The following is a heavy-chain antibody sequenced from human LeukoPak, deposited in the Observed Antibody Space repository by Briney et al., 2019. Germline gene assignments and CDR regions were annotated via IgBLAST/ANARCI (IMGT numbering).Heavy chain of an antibody. D-gene: IGHD2-15*01. V-gene: IGHV4-30-4*02. Sequence: SETLSLTCTVFGGSISSGDYYWSWIRQPPGKGLEWIGYIYYSGSTYYNSSLKSRVTISVDTSKNQFSLKLSSVTAADTAVYYCARDCPGVGGSCCPGAFDIWGQGTMVTVSS. CDR1: GGSISSGDYY. CDR3: ARDCPGVGGSCCPGAFDI. CDR2: IYYSGST. J-gene: IGHJ3*02.